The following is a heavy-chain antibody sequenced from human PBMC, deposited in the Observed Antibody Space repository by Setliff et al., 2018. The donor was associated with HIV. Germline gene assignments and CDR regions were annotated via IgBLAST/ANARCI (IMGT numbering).Heavy chain of an antibody. J-gene: IGHJ4*02. CDR2: VHPSGSI. D-gene: IGHD3-9*01. CDR1: GVSFSGDY. CDR3: ARGRDWAKTGDF. Sequence: TLSLTCAVSGVSFSGDYWSWVRQPPGKGLEWIAEVHPSGSINYNSSLKSRVAIAVDTSNNHFSLTMTSVAAADTAVYYCARGRDWAKTGDFWGQGALVTVSS. V-gene: IGHV4-34*01.